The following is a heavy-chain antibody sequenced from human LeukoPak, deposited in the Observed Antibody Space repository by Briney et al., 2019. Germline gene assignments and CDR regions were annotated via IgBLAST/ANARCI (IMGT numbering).Heavy chain of an antibody. J-gene: IGHJ4*02. Sequence: SETLSLTCTVSGGSISSGGYYWSWIRQHPGKGLEWIGYIYYSGSTYYNPSLKSRVTISVDTSKNQFSLKLSSVTAADTAVYYCARGTIAARRCGVIDYWGQGTLVTVSS. D-gene: IGHD6-6*01. CDR3: ARGTIAARRCGVIDY. CDR1: GGSISSGGYY. V-gene: IGHV4-31*03. CDR2: IYYSGST.